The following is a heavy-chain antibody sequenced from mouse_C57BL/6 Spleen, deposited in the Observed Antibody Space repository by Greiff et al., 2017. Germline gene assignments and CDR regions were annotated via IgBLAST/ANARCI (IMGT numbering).Heavy chain of an antibody. V-gene: IGHV1-69*01. Sequence: VQLQQPGAELVMPGASVKLSCKASGYTFTSYWMHWVKQRPGQGLEWIGEIDPSDSYTNYNQKFKGKSTLTVDKSSSTAYMQLSSLTSEDSAVYYCARRDYGSSYAPFFDYWGQGTTLTVSS. D-gene: IGHD1-1*01. CDR2: IDPSDSYT. CDR3: ARRDYGSSYAPFFDY. CDR1: GYTFTSYW. J-gene: IGHJ2*01.